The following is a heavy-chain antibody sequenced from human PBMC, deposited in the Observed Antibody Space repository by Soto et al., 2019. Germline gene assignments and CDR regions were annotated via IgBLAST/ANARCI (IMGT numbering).Heavy chain of an antibody. CDR1: GYTFTSYA. Sequence: EASVKVSCKASGYTFTSYAMHWVRQAPGQRLEWMGWINAGNGNTKYSQKFQGRVTITRDTSASTAYMELSSLRSEDTAVYYCAREEDRLNWFDPWGQGTLVTVSS. CDR3: AREEDRLNWFDP. CDR2: INAGNGNT. J-gene: IGHJ5*02. V-gene: IGHV1-3*01. D-gene: IGHD2-21*02.